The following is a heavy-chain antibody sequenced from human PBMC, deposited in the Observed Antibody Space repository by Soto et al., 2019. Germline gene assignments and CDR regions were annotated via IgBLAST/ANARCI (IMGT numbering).Heavy chain of an antibody. Sequence: QVQLVESGGGLVKPGGSLRLSCAASGFTFSGYYMSWIRQAPGEGLEWVSYICTSSSTIYYADSVKGRFTISRDNAKNSLYLQMNRLRAEDTAVYYCARDSGGRIRDVGFDYWGQGTLVTVSS. J-gene: IGHJ4*02. D-gene: IGHD3-10*01. CDR3: ARDSGGRIRDVGFDY. V-gene: IGHV3-11*01. CDR1: GFTFSGYY. CDR2: ICTSSSTI.